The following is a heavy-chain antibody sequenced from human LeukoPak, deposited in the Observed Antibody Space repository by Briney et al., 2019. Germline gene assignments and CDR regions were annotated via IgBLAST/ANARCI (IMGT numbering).Heavy chain of an antibody. Sequence: SETLSLTCTVSGGSISSSSYYWGWIRQPPGKGLEWIVSIYYSGSTYYNPSLKSRVTISVDTSKNQFSLKLSSVTAADTAVYYCARLVGEQWLVRYYYYMDVWGKGTTVTVSS. J-gene: IGHJ6*03. CDR2: IYYSGST. D-gene: IGHD6-19*01. CDR3: ARLVGEQWLVRYYYYMDV. V-gene: IGHV4-39*01. CDR1: GGSISSSSYY.